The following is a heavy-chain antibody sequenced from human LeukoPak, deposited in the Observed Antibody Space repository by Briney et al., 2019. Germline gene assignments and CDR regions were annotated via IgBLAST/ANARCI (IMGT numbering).Heavy chain of an antibody. Sequence: GGSLRLSCAASGISFNNYGMSWVRQAPGKGLEWVSSISNGGHHTYYADSVRGRFTISRDNSKNTLYLQMDSLRAADTAVYYCAKVISSYSGYDSYWGQGALVTVSS. CDR1: GISFNNYG. V-gene: IGHV3-23*01. J-gene: IGHJ4*02. D-gene: IGHD5-12*01. CDR2: ISNGGHHT. CDR3: AKVISSYSGYDSY.